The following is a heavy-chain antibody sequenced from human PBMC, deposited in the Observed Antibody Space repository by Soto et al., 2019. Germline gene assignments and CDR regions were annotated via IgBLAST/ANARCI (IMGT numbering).Heavy chain of an antibody. CDR3: ARDRCSAGSCYSKAYYYYGMDV. D-gene: IGHD2-15*01. Sequence: GGSLRLSCAASGFTFSSYAMHWVRQAPGKGLEWVAVISYDGSNKYYADSVKGRFTISRDNSKNTLYLQMNSLRAEDTAVYYSARDRCSAGSCYSKAYYYYGMDVWGQGTTVTVSS. CDR2: ISYDGSNK. J-gene: IGHJ6*02. CDR1: GFTFSSYA. V-gene: IGHV3-30-3*01.